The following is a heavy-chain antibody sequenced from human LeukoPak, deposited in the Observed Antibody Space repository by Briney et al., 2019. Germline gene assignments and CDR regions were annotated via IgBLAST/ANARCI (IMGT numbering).Heavy chain of an antibody. CDR3: ASMIQDYYYYYYMDV. J-gene: IGHJ6*03. CDR2: IYYSGST. D-gene: IGHD3-16*01. V-gene: IGHV4-30-4*08. Sequence: NPSQTLSLICTVSGGSISSGDYYWSWIRQPPGKGLEWIGYIYYSGSTYYNPSLKSRVTISVDTSKNQFSLKLSSVTAADTAVYYCASMIQDYYYYYYMDVWGKGTTVTVSS. CDR1: GGSISSGDYY.